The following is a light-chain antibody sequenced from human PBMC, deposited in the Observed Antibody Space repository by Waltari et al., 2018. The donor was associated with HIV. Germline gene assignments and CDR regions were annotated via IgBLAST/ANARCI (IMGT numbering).Light chain of an antibody. CDR3: QQYYRSVT. J-gene: IGKJ5*01. CDR1: QSVASNF. Sequence: EIVLTQSPGTLSLSSGERATISCRASQSVASNFLAWYQHKPGQSPRLLIYDTSRRATGIPDRFSGSGSGTDFTLTIGRLEPEDFAVYYCQQYYRSVTFGQGTRLETK. CDR2: DTS. V-gene: IGKV3-20*01.